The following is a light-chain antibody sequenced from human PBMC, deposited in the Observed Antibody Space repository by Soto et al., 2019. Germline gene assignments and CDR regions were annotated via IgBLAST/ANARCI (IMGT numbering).Light chain of an antibody. Sequence: EILMTQSPGTLSLSPGERATLSCRASQSVSNNYLAWYQQKPGQPPRLLIYGASTRATGIPARFSGSGSGTEFTLTISSLEPEDFAVYYCQQYGSSPLTFGGGTKVDIK. CDR3: QQYGSSPLT. J-gene: IGKJ4*01. V-gene: IGKV3-20*01. CDR1: QSVSNNY. CDR2: GAS.